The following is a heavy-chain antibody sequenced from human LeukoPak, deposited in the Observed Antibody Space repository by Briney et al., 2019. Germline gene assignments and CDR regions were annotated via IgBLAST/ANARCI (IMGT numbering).Heavy chain of an antibody. V-gene: IGHV4-59*01. CDR1: GGSISNYY. D-gene: IGHD5-12*01. CDR2: IYYSGST. CDR3: ARGFDSKSTYFDY. J-gene: IGHJ4*02. Sequence: SETLSLTCTASGGSISNYYWNWLRQPPGKGLEWIGYIYYSGSTNYNPSLKSRVTMSLDTSKNQFSLRLTSVTAADTAVYYCARGFDSKSTYFDYWGQGTLVTVSS.